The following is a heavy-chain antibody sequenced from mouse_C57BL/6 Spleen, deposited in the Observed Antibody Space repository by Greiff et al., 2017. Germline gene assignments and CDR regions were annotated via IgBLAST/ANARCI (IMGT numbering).Heavy chain of an antibody. CDR3: VRHGGGSSYFDY. D-gene: IGHD1-1*01. Sequence: EVKLMESGGGLVQPKGSLKLSCAASGFSFNTYAMNWVRQAPGKGLEWVARIRSKSNNYATYYADSVKDRFTISRDDSESMLYLQMNNLKTEDTAMYYCVRHGGGSSYFDYWGQGTTLTVSS. CDR1: GFSFNTYA. V-gene: IGHV10-1*01. CDR2: IRSKSNNYAT. J-gene: IGHJ2*01.